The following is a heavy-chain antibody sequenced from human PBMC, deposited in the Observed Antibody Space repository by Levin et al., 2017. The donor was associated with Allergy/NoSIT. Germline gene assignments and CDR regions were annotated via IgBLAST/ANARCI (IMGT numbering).Heavy chain of an antibody. Sequence: ASVKVSCKASGYTFTGYFMHWVRQAPGQGLEWMGWINPNNGDTNFAQKFQGRVTMTRDTSISTAYMELSSLRSDDTAVYYCLKTSGSTWDAEIDYWGQGTLVTVSS. CDR1: GYTFTGYF. V-gene: IGHV1-2*02. J-gene: IGHJ4*02. D-gene: IGHD6-13*01. CDR2: INPNNGDT. CDR3: LKTSGSTWDAEIDY.